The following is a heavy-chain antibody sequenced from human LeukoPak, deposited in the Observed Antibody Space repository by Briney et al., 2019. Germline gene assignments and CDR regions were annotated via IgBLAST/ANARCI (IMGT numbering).Heavy chain of an antibody. D-gene: IGHD2-2*01. V-gene: IGHV4-34*01. Sequence: PSETLSLTCAVYGGSSSGYYWSWIRQPPGKGLEWIGEINHSGSTNYNPSLKSRVTISVDTSKNQFSLKLSSVTAADTAVYYCAKERSPRYCSSTSCYGAFDIRGQRTMVTVSS. CDR2: INHSGST. CDR3: AKERSPRYCSSTSCYGAFDI. CDR1: GGSSSGYY. J-gene: IGHJ3*02.